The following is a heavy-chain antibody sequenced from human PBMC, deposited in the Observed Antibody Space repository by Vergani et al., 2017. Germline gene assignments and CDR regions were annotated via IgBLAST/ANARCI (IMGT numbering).Heavy chain of an antibody. Sequence: QVQLVQSGAAVKKPGASVRVSCKTSGYTLTNYYIHWVRQAPGQGLEWMGIINPSGGSTTYAPQFQGRLTMTRDTSTSTVYMDLSNLRSEDTAVYYCARPHGDILPPDPRRLDYWGQGTLVTVSS. CDR1: GYTLTNYY. J-gene: IGHJ4*02. CDR3: ARPHGDILPPDPRRLDY. V-gene: IGHV1-46*03. CDR2: INPSGGST.